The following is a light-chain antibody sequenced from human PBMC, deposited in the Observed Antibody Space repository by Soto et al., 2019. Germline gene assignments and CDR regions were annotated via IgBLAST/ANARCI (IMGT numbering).Light chain of an antibody. J-gene: IGKJ5*01. CDR3: QQRSNWPIT. Sequence: EIVMTQSPATLSVSPGGRATLACRASQSVSSNLAWYQQKPGQAPRFLIYGASTRATGIPARFSGSGSGTEFTLTISSLEPEDFALYYCQQRSNWPITFGQGTRLEIK. V-gene: IGKV3-15*01. CDR1: QSVSSN. CDR2: GAS.